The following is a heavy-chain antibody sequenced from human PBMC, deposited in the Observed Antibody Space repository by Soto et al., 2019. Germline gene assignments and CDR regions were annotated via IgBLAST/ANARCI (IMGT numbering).Heavy chain of an antibody. D-gene: IGHD5-18*01. CDR2: IKQDGSAK. CDR1: GFTFSNYW. CDR3: AVWAHLWLHDGDY. V-gene: IGHV3-7*05. Sequence: EVQLVESGGGLVQPGGSLRLSCATSGFTFSNYWMSWVRQAPGKGLEWVANIKQDGSAKYYVDSVKSRFTVSRDNANDSLYLPLSSLRVEDTPMYYGAVWAHLWLHDGDYWGQGTLLNASS. J-gene: IGHJ4*02.